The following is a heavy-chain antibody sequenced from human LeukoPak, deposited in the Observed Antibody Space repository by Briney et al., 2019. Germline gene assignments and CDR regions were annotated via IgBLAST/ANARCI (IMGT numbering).Heavy chain of an antibody. D-gene: IGHD3-22*01. CDR1: GGTFSSYA. CDR2: IIPILGIA. J-gene: IGHJ4*02. V-gene: IGHV1-69*04. Sequence: SVKVSCKASGGTFSSYAISWVRQAPGQGLEWMGRIIPILGIANYAQKFQGRVTITADKSTSTAYMELSSLRSEDTAVYYCARPHRRYYDSSGQFDYWGQGTLVTVSS. CDR3: ARPHRRYYDSSGQFDY.